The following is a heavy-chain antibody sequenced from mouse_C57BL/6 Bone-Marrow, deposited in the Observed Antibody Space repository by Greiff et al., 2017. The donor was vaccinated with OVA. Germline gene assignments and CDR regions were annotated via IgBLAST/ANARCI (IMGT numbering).Heavy chain of an antibody. CDR1: GFTFSSYG. V-gene: IGHV5-6*02. Sequence: DVKLQESGGDLVKPGGSLKLSCAASGFTFSSYGMSWVRQTPDKRLEWVATISSGGSYTYYPDSVKGRFTISRDNAKNTLYLQMSSLKSEDTAMYFCARPRAGSFAYWGQGTLVTVSA. CDR3: ARPRAGSFAY. CDR2: ISSGGSYT. D-gene: IGHD3-1*01. J-gene: IGHJ3*01.